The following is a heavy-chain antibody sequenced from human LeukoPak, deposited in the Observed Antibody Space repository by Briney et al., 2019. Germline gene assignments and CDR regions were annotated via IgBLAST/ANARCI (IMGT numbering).Heavy chain of an antibody. CDR3: ARDRNGDQRANAFDI. CDR2: INPSGDTA. CDR1: GFTFTTYF. J-gene: IGHJ3*02. V-gene: IGHV1-46*01. D-gene: IGHD2-21*02. Sequence: LWASVKVSCTASGFTFTTYFMHWVRQAPGQGLEWMGKINPSGDTATYTQRFQGRVTMTRGTSTSTVYMELSSLRSEDTAVYYCARDRNGDQRANAFDIWGQGTMVTVSS.